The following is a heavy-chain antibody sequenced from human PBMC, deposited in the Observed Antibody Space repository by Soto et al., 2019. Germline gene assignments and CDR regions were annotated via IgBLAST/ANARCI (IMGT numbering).Heavy chain of an antibody. CDR2: IMPVFRTP. CDR1: GGTFRTAA. D-gene: IGHD1-1*01. J-gene: IGHJ6*02. Sequence: QVHLEQSGAEVKKPGSSVKVSCKASGGTFRTAAVSWVRQAPGQGLEWLGGIMPVFRTPDYAQKFQGRVTITADESTSTAYRELSGLRSDDKAVYYCARDNDRPQLGGNYYDIVDGWGQGTTIPVSS. V-gene: IGHV1-69*12. CDR3: ARDNDRPQLGGNYYDIVDG.